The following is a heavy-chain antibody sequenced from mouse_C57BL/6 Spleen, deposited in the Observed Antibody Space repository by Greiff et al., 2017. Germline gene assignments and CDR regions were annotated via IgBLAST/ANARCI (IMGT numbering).Heavy chain of an antibody. Sequence: QVQLKQSGPELVKPGASVKISCKASGYSFTSYYIHWVKQRPGQGLEWIGWIYPGSGNTKYNEKFKGKATLTADTSSSTAYMQLSSLTSEDSAVYYCARGLDARDYWGQGTSVTVAS. V-gene: IGHV1-66*01. J-gene: IGHJ4*01. CDR3: ARGLDARDY. CDR2: IYPGSGNT. CDR1: GYSFTSYY. D-gene: IGHD4-1*01.